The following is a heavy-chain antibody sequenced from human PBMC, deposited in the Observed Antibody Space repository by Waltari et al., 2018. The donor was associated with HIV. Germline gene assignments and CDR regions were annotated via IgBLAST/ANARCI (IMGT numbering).Heavy chain of an antibody. CDR2: ITSDSYAI. V-gene: IGHV3-48*01. Sequence: DVLLVASGGGLVQPGGSLRISCAASGFTFSTYNMTLVSQAPGKGREWLASITSDSYAIYYAHSVRGRFIVSRDNADNSLHLEMNSLRADDTAVYYCARDDSGAYHLGWFDPWGQGTLVSVSS. D-gene: IGHD3-22*01. J-gene: IGHJ5*02. CDR3: ARDDSGAYHLGWFDP. CDR1: GFTFSTYN.